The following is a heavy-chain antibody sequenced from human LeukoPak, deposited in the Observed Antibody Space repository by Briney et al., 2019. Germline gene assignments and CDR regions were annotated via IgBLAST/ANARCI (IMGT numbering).Heavy chain of an antibody. Sequence: PGGSLRLSCAASGFTVSSNYMIWVRQAPGKGLEWVSVIYSGGTTYYADSVKGRFTISRDNSKNTLNLQMNSLRAEDTAVYYCARVRGLLSGMDVWGKGTTVTVSS. D-gene: IGHD3/OR15-3a*01. J-gene: IGHJ6*04. CDR1: GFTVSSNY. CDR3: ARVRGLLSGMDV. CDR2: IYSGGTT. V-gene: IGHV3-53*01.